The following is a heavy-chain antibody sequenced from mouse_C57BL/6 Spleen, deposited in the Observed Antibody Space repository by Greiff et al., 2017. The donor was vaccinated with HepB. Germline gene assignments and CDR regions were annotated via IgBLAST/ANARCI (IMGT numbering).Heavy chain of an antibody. V-gene: IGHV1-55*01. Sequence: VQLQQPGAELVKPGASVKMSCKASGYTFTSYWITWVKQRPGQGLEWIGDIYPGSGSTNYNEKFKSKATLTVDTSSSTAYMQLSSLTSEDSAVYYCARWDYYGSGGYFDVWGTGTTVTVAS. D-gene: IGHD1-1*01. J-gene: IGHJ1*03. CDR3: ARWDYYGSGGYFDV. CDR1: GYTFTSYW. CDR2: IYPGSGST.